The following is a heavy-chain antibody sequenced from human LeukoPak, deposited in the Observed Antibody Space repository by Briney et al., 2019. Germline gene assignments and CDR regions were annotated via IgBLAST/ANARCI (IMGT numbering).Heavy chain of an antibody. CDR3: ARGLGYYYGSGSYPLSAVRHYMDV. CDR2: MNPNSGNT. V-gene: IGHV1-8*01. Sequence: ASVKVSCKASGYTFTSYDINWVRQATGQGLEWMGWMNPNSGNTGYAQKFQGRVTMTRNTSISTAYMELSSLRSEDTAVYYCARGLGYYYGSGSYPLSAVRHYMDVWGKGTTVTISS. CDR1: GYTFTSYD. J-gene: IGHJ6*03. D-gene: IGHD3-10*01.